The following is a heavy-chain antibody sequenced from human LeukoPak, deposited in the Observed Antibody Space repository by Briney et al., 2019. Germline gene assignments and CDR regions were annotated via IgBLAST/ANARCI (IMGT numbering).Heavy chain of an antibody. D-gene: IGHD3-22*01. J-gene: IGHJ4*02. CDR2: MNPDGSEK. V-gene: IGHV3-7*01. CDR1: GFTFTSYW. CDR3: ARVRSFFYDDSGYYYPKYYFDY. Sequence: PGGSLRLSCVGSGFTFTSYWMTWVCQAPGKGLEWVANMNPDGSEKHYVDSVKGRFTISRDNAKNSLFLQMNSLRAEDTAVYFCARVRSFFYDDSGYYYPKYYFDYWGQGALVTVSS.